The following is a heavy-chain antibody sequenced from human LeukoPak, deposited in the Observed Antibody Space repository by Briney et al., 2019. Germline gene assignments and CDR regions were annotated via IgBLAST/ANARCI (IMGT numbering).Heavy chain of an antibody. J-gene: IGHJ3*02. V-gene: IGHV1-2*02. Sequence: GASVKVSCKASGYTFTGYYMHWVRQAPGQGLEWMGWINPNSGGTNYAQKFQGRVTMTRDTSISTAYMELSRLRSDDTAVYYCAREFEYILGAFDIWGQGTMVTVSS. CDR2: INPNSGGT. D-gene: IGHD2-15*01. CDR1: GYTFTGYY. CDR3: AREFEYILGAFDI.